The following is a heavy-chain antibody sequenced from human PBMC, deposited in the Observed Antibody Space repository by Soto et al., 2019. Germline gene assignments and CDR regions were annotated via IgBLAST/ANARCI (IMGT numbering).Heavy chain of an antibody. CDR2: INHSGST. CDR3: ATGRGSRCSSTSCPGYFDY. V-gene: IGHV4-34*01. D-gene: IGHD2-2*01. CDR1: GGYFSGYY. J-gene: IGHJ4*02. Sequence: QVQLQQWGAGVLKPSETLSLTCAVYGGYFSGYYWSWIRQPPGKGLEWIGEINHSGSTNYNPSLKSRVTISVDTSKNQFSLKLSSVTAADTAVYYCATGRGSRCSSTSCPGYFDYWGQGTLVTVSS.